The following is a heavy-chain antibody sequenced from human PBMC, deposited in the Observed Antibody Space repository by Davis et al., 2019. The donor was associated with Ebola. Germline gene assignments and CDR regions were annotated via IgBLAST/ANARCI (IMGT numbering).Heavy chain of an antibody. J-gene: IGHJ4*02. CDR1: GFTFSSYF. D-gene: IGHD3-10*01. Sequence: GESLKISCAASGFTFSSYFMTWLRQAPGKGLEWVSSISDSGGKTYYADSVKGRFSISRDNSKNTLYLQMNSLRAEDTAVYYCAKSFGELFPYYFDYWGQGTLVTVSS. CDR3: AKSFGELFPYYFDY. CDR2: ISDSGGKT. V-gene: IGHV3-23*01.